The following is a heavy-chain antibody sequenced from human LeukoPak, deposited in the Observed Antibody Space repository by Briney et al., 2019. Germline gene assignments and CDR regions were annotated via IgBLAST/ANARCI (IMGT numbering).Heavy chain of an antibody. V-gene: IGHV4-34*01. CDR1: GGSFSGHY. CDR2: INHSGST. CDR3: ARALRRRNFDY. Sequence: SETLSLTCAVYGGSFSGHYWSWIRQPPGKGLEWIGEINHSGSTNYNPSLKSRVTISVDTSKNQFSLKLSSVTAADTAVYYCARALRRRNFDYWGQGTLVTVSS. J-gene: IGHJ4*02.